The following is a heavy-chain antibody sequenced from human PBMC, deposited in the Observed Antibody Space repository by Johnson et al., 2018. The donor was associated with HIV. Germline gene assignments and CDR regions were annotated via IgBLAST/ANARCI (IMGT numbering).Heavy chain of an antibody. D-gene: IGHD2-21*01. Sequence: QVQLVESGGGVVQPGRSLRLSCAASGFTFSSYGMHWVRQAPGKGLEWVAVISYDGSHKYYADSVKGRFTISRDNSKNTLYLQMNSLRAEDTAVYYCARDVVDDGRYPTDAFDVWGHGAMVIVSS. J-gene: IGHJ3*01. V-gene: IGHV3-30*03. CDR3: ARDVVDDGRYPTDAFDV. CDR1: GFTFSSYG. CDR2: ISYDGSHK.